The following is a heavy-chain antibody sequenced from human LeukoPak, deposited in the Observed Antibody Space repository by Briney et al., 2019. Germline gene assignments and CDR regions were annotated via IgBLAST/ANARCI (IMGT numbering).Heavy chain of an antibody. CDR1: GFTFSSYG. D-gene: IGHD5-24*01. CDR2: IRYDGSNK. Sequence: GGSLRLSCAASGFTFSSYGMHWVRQAPGKGLEWVAFIRYDGSNKYYADSVKGRFTISRDNSKNTLYLQMNNLRAEDTAVYYCARHWPHGRAPDGWLQTPFDYWGQGTLVTVSS. V-gene: IGHV3-30*02. J-gene: IGHJ4*02. CDR3: ARHWPHGRAPDGWLQTPFDY.